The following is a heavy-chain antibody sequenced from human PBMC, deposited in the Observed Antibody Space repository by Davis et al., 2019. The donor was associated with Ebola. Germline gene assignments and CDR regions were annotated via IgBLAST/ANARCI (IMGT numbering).Heavy chain of an antibody. CDR2: IIPILGIA. J-gene: IGHJ5*02. V-gene: IGHV1-69*02. D-gene: IGHD3-10*01. Sequence: AASVKVSCKASGYTFTSYYMHWVRQAPGQGLEWMGRIIPILGIANYAQKFRGRVTITADKSTSTAYMELRSLRSDDTAVYYCARSITMVQVYGWFDPWGQGTLVTVSS. CDR1: GYTFTSYY. CDR3: ARSITMVQVYGWFDP.